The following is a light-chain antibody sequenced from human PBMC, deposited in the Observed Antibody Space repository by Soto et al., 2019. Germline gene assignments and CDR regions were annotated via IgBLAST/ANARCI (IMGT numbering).Light chain of an antibody. CDR1: QSVSSN. J-gene: IGKJ2*01. Sequence: EIVMTQSPATLSVYTGERATLSCRASQSVSSNLAWYQQKPGQAPRLLIYGASTRATGIPARFSGSGSGTEFTLTISSLQSEDFAVYYCQQYNNWPPYTFGQGTKVDIK. CDR3: QQYNNWPPYT. CDR2: GAS. V-gene: IGKV3-15*01.